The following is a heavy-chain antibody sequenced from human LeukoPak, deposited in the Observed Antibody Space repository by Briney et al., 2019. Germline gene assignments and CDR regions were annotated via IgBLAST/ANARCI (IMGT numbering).Heavy chain of an antibody. CDR3: VTVTSDY. CDR2: IWYDGTNQ. D-gene: IGHD4-17*01. Sequence: GGSLRLSCAASGFTFNSYVMHWVRQAPGKGLEWVAVIWYDGTNQYYADSVKGRFTMSRDNSKNTLYLQMNSLRAEDTAVYYCVTVTSDYWGQGTLVTVSS. CDR1: GFTFNSYV. J-gene: IGHJ4*02. V-gene: IGHV3-33*01.